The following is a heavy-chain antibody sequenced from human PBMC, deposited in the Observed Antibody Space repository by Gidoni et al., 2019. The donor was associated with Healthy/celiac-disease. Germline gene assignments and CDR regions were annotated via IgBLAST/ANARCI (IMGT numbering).Heavy chain of an antibody. V-gene: IGHV3-33*01. Sequence: QVQLVGSGGGVVQPGRSLRRSCAASGFTFSSYGMPGFRQAPGKGLAWVAVIWYDGSNKYYADGVKGRFTIARDNSKNTLYLQMNSLSAEETDVYYCARCSSPGVSKPGGSDPWGQGTLVTVSS. CDR3: ARCSSPGVSKPGGSDP. J-gene: IGHJ5*02. CDR2: IWYDGSNK. D-gene: IGHD3-3*01. CDR1: GFTFSSYG.